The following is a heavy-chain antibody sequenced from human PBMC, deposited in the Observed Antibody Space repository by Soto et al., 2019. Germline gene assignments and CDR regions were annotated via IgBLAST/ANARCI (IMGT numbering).Heavy chain of an antibody. V-gene: IGHV4-59*01. CDR2: TYHRGST. Sequence: SETLSLTCSVSGVSISSYFWSWIRQPPGRGLEWIGYTYHRGSTNYSPSLRSRVAISLDTSENQFSLKVSSVTAADTAVYYCARIGGYHGPLDYWGQGTPVTVSS. D-gene: IGHD3-16*02. J-gene: IGHJ4*02. CDR1: GVSISSYF. CDR3: ARIGGYHGPLDY.